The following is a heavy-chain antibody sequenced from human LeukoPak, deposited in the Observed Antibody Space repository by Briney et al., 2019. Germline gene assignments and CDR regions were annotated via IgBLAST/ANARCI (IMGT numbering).Heavy chain of an antibody. CDR1: GFTFNNYD. V-gene: IGHV3-13*01. Sequence: GGSLRLSCAASGFTFNNYDMHWVRQATGKGLEWVSVIGAAGDTFYPGSVKGRFTISRENAKNSLYLQMNSLRAGDTAVYYCARGSRLLWFGELSPYYLDYWGQGTLVTVSS. CDR2: IGAAGDT. J-gene: IGHJ4*02. CDR3: ARGSRLLWFGELSPYYLDY. D-gene: IGHD3-10*01.